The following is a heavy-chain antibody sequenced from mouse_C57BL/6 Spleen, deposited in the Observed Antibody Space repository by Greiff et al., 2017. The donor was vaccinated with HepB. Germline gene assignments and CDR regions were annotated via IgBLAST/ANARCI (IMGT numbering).Heavy chain of an antibody. CDR3: AREDYGKGNSFAY. Sequence: VQLQQPGAELVKPGASVKMSCKASGYTFTSYWITWVKQRPGHGLEWIGDIYPGSGSTNYNEKFKSKATLTVDTSSSTAYMQLSSLTSADSAVYDCAREDYGKGNSFAYWGQGTLVTVSA. CDR1: GYTFTSYW. J-gene: IGHJ3*01. D-gene: IGHD1-1*01. V-gene: IGHV1-55*01. CDR2: IYPGSGST.